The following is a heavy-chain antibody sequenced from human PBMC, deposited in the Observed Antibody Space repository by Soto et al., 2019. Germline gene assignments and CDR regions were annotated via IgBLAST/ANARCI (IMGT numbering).Heavy chain of an antibody. V-gene: IGHV6-1*01. Sequence: SQTLSLTFAISVDSVSTNSATWDWIRQSPSRGLEWLGRTYYRSKWYNDYAVSVQSRIISNPDTSKNQFSLQLNSVTPEDTAVYYCARGAPSYYAMDVWGQGTTVTVSS. CDR3: ARGAPSYYAMDV. CDR2: TYYRSKWYN. CDR1: VDSVSTNSAT. J-gene: IGHJ6*02.